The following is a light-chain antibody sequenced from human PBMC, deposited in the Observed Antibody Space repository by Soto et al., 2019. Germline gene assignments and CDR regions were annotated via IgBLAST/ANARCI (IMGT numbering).Light chain of an antibody. V-gene: IGLV2-11*01. CDR2: DVT. Sequence: QSALTQPRSVSGSPGQSITISCTGTSSDVGEYNWVSWYQRHPGRAPKVIIYDVTKRPSGVPDRFSGSKSGNTASLTISGVQTEDEADYFCCSYAGTYTHLRFGGGTKLTVL. CDR1: SSDVGEYNW. CDR3: CSYAGTYTHLR. J-gene: IGLJ2*01.